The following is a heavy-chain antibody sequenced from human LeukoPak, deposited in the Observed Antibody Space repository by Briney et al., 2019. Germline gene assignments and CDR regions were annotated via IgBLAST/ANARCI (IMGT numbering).Heavy chain of an antibody. CDR2: IYHSGNT. D-gene: IGHD3-10*01. CDR3: ARSGPYYYHYVDV. CDR1: GFPITRGDY. J-gene: IGHJ6*03. V-gene: IGHV4-38-2*02. Sequence: PSETLSLTCTVSGFPITRGDYWGWIRQPPGKGLEWIGAIYHSGNTYYDPSLRSRVAISVDTSKNQFSLRLSSVSAADTAVYYCARSGPYYYHYVDVWGKGTTVTVSS.